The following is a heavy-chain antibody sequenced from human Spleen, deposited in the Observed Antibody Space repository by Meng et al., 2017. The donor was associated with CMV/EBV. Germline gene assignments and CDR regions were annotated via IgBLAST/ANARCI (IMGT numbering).Heavy chain of an antibody. CDR3: ASGRPGEFDY. Sequence: LSLTCATSGFTFSTYAMNWVRQAPGKGLEWVSGITASGDIYDIDSVKGRFTISRDNSKNTVYLQMDSLRAEDTAVYYCASGRPGEFDYWAQGALVTVSS. CDR2: ITASGDI. D-gene: IGHD6-6*01. J-gene: IGHJ4*02. CDR1: GFTFSTYA. V-gene: IGHV3-23*01.